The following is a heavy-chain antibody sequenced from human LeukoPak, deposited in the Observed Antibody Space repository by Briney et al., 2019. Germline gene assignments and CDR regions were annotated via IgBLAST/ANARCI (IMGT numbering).Heavy chain of an antibody. CDR1: GFTLTYYA. CDR3: ARSSYDYGGIEGPFDY. V-gene: IGHV3-30*15. CDR2: TSYDGNKK. J-gene: IGHJ4*02. Sequence: GGSLRLFCAASGFTLTYYAMHWVRQAPGKGLEWEAVTSYDGNKKYYADSVKGRFTISRDSSKNTLYLQMSSLRAEDTAVYYCARSSYDYGGIEGPFDYWGQGTLVTVSS. D-gene: IGHD4-23*01.